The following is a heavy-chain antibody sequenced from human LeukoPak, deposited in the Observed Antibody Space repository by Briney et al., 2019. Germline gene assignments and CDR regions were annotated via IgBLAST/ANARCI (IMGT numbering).Heavy chain of an antibody. CDR3: ARDLPEAAILDP. V-gene: IGHV4-4*07. J-gene: IGHJ5*02. Sequence: SETLSLTCTVSGGSISSYYWSWIRQPAGKGLEWIGRIYTSGSTNYNPSLKSRVTMSVDTSKNQFSLKLSSVTAADTAVYYCARDLPEAAILDPWAREPWSPSPQ. D-gene: IGHD6-25*01. CDR1: GGSISSYY. CDR2: IYTSGST.